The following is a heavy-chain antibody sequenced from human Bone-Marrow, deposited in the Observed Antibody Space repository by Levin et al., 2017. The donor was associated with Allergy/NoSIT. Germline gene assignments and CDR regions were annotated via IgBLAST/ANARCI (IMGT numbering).Heavy chain of an antibody. J-gene: IGHJ4*02. CDR1: GFTFSDHY. V-gene: IGHV3-72*01. CDR3: ARAGSSSGGHFFDF. CDR2: SRNKANSYTI. Sequence: GGSLRLSCAASGFTFSDHYMDWVRQAPGKGLEWVARSRNKANSYTIEYAASVKGRFTISRDDSKNSLYLQMNSLQTDDTAVYYCARAGSSSGGHFFDFWGQGILVSVSS. D-gene: IGHD6-19*01.